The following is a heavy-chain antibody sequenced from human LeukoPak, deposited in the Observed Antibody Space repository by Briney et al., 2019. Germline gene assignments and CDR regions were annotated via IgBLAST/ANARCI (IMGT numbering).Heavy chain of an antibody. CDR1: GFTFSSYA. CDR2: VNRDGSET. Sequence: PGRSLRLSCAASGFTFSSYAMHWVRQAPGKGLEWVANVNRDGSETYYLDSVKGRFTISKDNAKNSLYLQMNSLRAEDTALYHCARNNGMDVWGQGTTVIVSS. J-gene: IGHJ6*02. CDR3: ARNNGMDV. V-gene: IGHV3-7*03.